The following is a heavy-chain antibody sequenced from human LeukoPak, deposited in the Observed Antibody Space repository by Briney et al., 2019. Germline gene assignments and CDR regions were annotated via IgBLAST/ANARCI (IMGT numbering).Heavy chain of an antibody. Sequence: EASVKVSCKASGYTFTSYGISWVRQAPGQGLEWMGWISAHNGNTNYAQKLQGRVTMTTDTSTSTAYMELRSLRSDDTAVYYCARANVYCSSTSCYYYYYYMDVWGKGTTVTISS. V-gene: IGHV1-18*01. J-gene: IGHJ6*03. CDR2: ISAHNGNT. D-gene: IGHD2-2*01. CDR3: ARANVYCSSTSCYYYYYYMDV. CDR1: GYTFTSYG.